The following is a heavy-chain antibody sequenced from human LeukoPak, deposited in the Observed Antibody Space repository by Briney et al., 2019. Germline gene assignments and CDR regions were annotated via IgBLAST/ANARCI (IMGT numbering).Heavy chain of an antibody. V-gene: IGHV6-1*01. CDR1: GDSVSSNSAA. CDR3: ARVAVVGKANWFDP. CDR2: TYYRSKWYN. J-gene: IGHJ5*02. Sequence: SQTLSLTCAISGDSVSSNSAAWNWIRQSPSRGLEWLGRTYYRSKWYNGYAVSVKSRITINPDTSKNQFSLQLNSVTPEDTAVYYCARVAVVGKANWFDPWGQGTLVTVPS. D-gene: IGHD2-2*01.